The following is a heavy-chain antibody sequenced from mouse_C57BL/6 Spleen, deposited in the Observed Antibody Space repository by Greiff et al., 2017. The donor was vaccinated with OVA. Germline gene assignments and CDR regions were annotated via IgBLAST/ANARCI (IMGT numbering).Heavy chain of an antibody. V-gene: IGHV1-18*01. CDR2: INPNNGGT. Sequence: EVQLQQSGPELVKPGASVKIPCKASGYTFTDYNMDWVKQSHGKSLEWIGDINPNNGGTIYNQKFKGKATLTVDKSSSTAYMELRSLTSEDTAVYYCARADLYGSLYAMDYWGQGTSVTVSS. D-gene: IGHD1-1*01. J-gene: IGHJ4*01. CDR1: GYTFTDYN. CDR3: ARADLYGSLYAMDY.